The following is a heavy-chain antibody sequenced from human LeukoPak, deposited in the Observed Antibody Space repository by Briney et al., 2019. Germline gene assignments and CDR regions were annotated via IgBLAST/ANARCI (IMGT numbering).Heavy chain of an antibody. CDR1: GFTFSSYS. Sequence: KAGGSLRLSCAASGFTFSSYSMNWVRQAPGKGREWVSSISSSSSYIYYADSVKGRFTISRDNAKNSLYLQMNSLRAEDTAVYYCARDAIYCSGGSCYDDYWGQGTLVTVSS. V-gene: IGHV3-21*01. CDR2: ISSSSSYI. J-gene: IGHJ4*02. D-gene: IGHD2-15*01. CDR3: ARDAIYCSGGSCYDDY.